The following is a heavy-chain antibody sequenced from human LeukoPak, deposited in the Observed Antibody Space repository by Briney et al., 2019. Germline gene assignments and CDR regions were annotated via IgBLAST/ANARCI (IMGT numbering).Heavy chain of an antibody. Sequence: GSLRLSFAASGFTFSSYWMSWVRQAPGKGLEWVANIKQDGSEKYYVDSVKGRFTISRDNAKNSLYLQMNSLRAEDTAVYYCARSLYPSGSFFDYWGQGTLVTVSS. CDR1: GFTFSSYW. J-gene: IGHJ4*02. V-gene: IGHV3-7*01. CDR3: ARSLYPSGSFFDY. CDR2: IKQDGSEK. D-gene: IGHD6-13*01.